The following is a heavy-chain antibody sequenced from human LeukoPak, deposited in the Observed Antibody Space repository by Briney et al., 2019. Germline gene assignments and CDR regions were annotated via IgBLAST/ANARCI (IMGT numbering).Heavy chain of an antibody. J-gene: IGHJ4*02. Sequence: VASVKVSCKASGYTFTSYDINWVRQATGQGLEWMGWMNPNSGNTNYAQKLQGRVTMTTDTSTSTAYMELRSLRSDDTAVYYCARDKPNTSGYSDYWGQGTLVTVSS. CDR1: GYTFTSYD. CDR3: ARDKPNTSGYSDY. CDR2: MNPNSGNT. D-gene: IGHD3-22*01. V-gene: IGHV1-8*01.